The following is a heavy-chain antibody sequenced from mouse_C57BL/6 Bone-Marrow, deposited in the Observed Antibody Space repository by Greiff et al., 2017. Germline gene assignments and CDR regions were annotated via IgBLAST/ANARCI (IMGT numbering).Heavy chain of an antibody. D-gene: IGHD1-1*01. CDR3: ASPLYYYCRSYYWDFDV. J-gene: IGHJ1*03. CDR1: GYTFTSYW. CDR2: IHPNRGST. V-gene: IGHV1-64*01. Sequence: QVQLQQPGAELVKPGASVKLSCKASGYTFTSYWMHWVKQRPGQGLEWIGMIHPNRGSTNYNEKFKSKATLTVDKSSSTADMQLSSMTSEDSAVYYWASPLYYYCRSYYWDFDVWGTGTTVTVSS.